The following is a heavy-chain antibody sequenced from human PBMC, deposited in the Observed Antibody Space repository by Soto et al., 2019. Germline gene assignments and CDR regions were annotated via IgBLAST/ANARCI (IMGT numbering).Heavy chain of an antibody. J-gene: IGHJ2*01. D-gene: IGHD6-6*01. CDR1: GGIFSSYA. V-gene: IGHV1-69*01. Sequence: QVQLVQSGAEVKKPGSSVKVSCKVSGGIFSSYAIGWVRQAPGQGLEWMAGIIPITGTTNRAQKFQGRVTVTAEESTTTVYMELSSLTAEDTAVYYCAREYSSSSQYLYFDVWGRGTLVTVSS. CDR3: AREYSSSSQYLYFDV. CDR2: IIPITGTT.